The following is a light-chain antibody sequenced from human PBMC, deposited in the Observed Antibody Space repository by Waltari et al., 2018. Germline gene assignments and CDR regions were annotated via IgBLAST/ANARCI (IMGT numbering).Light chain of an antibody. CDR3: QQYGSSPST. J-gene: IGKJ4*01. CDR2: GAS. Sequence: EIVLTQSPGTLSLSPGERATLSCRASQSVSSSYLAWYQQKPRQAPRLLIYGASSRATGIPDRFSGSGSGTDFTLTISRLEPEDFAVYFCQQYGSSPSTFGGGTKVEIK. V-gene: IGKV3-20*01. CDR1: QSVSSSY.